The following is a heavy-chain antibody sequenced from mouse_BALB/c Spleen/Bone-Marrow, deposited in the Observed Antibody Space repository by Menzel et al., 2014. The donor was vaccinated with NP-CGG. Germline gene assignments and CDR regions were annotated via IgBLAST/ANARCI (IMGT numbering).Heavy chain of an antibody. CDR2: ISYSGST. CDR1: GYSITSDYA. Sequence: ESGPGLVKPSQSLSLTCTVTGYSITSDYAWNWIRQFPGNKLEWMGYISYSGSTSYNPSLKSRISITRDTSENQFFLQLNSVTTEDTATYYCARGVPDYWGQGTTLTVSS. J-gene: IGHJ2*01. V-gene: IGHV3-2*02. CDR3: ARGVPDY.